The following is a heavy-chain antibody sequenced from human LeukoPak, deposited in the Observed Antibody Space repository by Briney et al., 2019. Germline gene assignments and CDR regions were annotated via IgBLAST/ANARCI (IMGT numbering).Heavy chain of an antibody. V-gene: IGHV1-2*02. CDR3: ARPGTVTTQGEYYYYYGMDV. CDR2: INPNSGGT. CDR1: GYTFTGYY. D-gene: IGHD4-17*01. J-gene: IGHJ6*02. Sequence: GASVKVSCKASGYTFTGYYMHWVRQAPGQGLEWMGWINPNSGGTNYAQKFQGRVTMTRDTSISTAYMELSRLRSDDTAVYYCARPGTVTTQGEYYYYYGMDVWGQGTTVTVSS.